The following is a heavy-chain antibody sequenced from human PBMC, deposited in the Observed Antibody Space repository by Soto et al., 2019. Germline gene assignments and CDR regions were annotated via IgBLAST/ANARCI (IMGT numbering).Heavy chain of an antibody. CDR1: GFTFSSYA. CDR2: ISGSGGST. Sequence: GGSLRLSCAASGFTFSSYAMSWVRQAPGKGLEWVSAISGSGGSTYYADSVKGRFTISRDNSKNTLYLQTNSLRAEDTAVYYCAKWVRCSGGSCPPDYWGQGTLVTVSS. CDR3: AKWVRCSGGSCPPDY. J-gene: IGHJ4*02. V-gene: IGHV3-23*01. D-gene: IGHD2-15*01.